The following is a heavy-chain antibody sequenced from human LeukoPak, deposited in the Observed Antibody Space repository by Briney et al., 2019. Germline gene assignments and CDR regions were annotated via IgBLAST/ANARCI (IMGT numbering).Heavy chain of an antibody. CDR1: GFIFSNYD. Sequence: GGSLRLSCATCGFIFSNYDMHWVHQSTGKGLEWVAAIATTGDTYYADSVNGRFTISRDNSRNTLYLQMNGLRAEDTAVYYCARAIAVAGRGYYFDYWGQGTLVTVSS. V-gene: IGHV3-13*01. D-gene: IGHD6-19*01. CDR2: IATTGDT. CDR3: ARAIAVAGRGYYFDY. J-gene: IGHJ4*02.